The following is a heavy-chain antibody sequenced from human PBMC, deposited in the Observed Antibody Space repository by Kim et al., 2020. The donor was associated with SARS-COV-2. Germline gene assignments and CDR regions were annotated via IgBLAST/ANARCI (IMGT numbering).Heavy chain of an antibody. Sequence: GGSLRLSCAASGFTFSSYAMHWVRQAPGKGLEWVAVISYDGSNKYYADSVKGRFTISRDNSKNTLYLQMNSLRAEDTAVYYCARDMDEITIFLGDDYYYSYGMDVWGQGTTVTVSS. J-gene: IGHJ6*02. CDR2: ISYDGSNK. CDR3: ARDMDEITIFLGDDYYYSYGMDV. V-gene: IGHV3-30*04. CDR1: GFTFSSYA. D-gene: IGHD3-9*01.